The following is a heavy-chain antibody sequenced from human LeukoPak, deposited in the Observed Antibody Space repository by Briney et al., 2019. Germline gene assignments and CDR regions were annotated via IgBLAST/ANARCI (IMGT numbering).Heavy chain of an antibody. D-gene: IGHD2-15*01. V-gene: IGHV4-38-2*02. CDR3: ARATDMSNGYNMDV. J-gene: IGHJ6*03. Sequence: SETLSLTCTVSGYSISSGYYWGWIRQPPGKGLEWIGSIHHSGRTYYNPSLKSRVTISVDTSKNQFSLKLSSVTAADTAVYFCARATDMSNGYNMDVWGKGTTVTVSS. CDR2: IHHSGRT. CDR1: GYSISSGYY.